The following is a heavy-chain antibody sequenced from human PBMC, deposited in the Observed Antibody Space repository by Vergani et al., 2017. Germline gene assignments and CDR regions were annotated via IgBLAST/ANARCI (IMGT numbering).Heavy chain of an antibody. D-gene: IGHD6-19*01. V-gene: IGHV4-38-2*01. CDR1: GYSISSGYY. CDR2: IYHSGST. J-gene: IGHJ4*02. CDR3: AKFSYSSGWFFDY. Sequence: QVQLQESGPGLVKPSETLSLTCAVSGYSISSGYYWGWIRQPPGKGLEWIGSIYHSGSTYYNPSLKSRVTISVDTSKNQFSLKLSSVTAADTAVYYCAKFSYSSGWFFDYWGQGTLVTVSS.